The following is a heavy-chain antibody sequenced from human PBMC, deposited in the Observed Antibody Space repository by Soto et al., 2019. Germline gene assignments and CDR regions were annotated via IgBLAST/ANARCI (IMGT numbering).Heavy chain of an antibody. J-gene: IGHJ6*02. V-gene: IGHV1-69*01. CDR3: ARSQGGSSSLDIYYYYYYGMDV. CDR2: IIPIFATA. Sequence: QVQLVQSGAEVKKPGSSVKVSCKAPGGTLSSYAISWVRQAPGQGLEWMGGIIPIFATAKYAQKFQGRVTITADESTSTGYMELSSLRSEDTAVYYCARSQGGSSSLDIYYYYYYGMDVWGQGTTVTVSS. CDR1: GGTLSSYA. D-gene: IGHD2-15*01.